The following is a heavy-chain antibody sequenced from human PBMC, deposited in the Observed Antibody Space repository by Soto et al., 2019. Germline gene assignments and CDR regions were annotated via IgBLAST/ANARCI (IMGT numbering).Heavy chain of an antibody. CDR2: IWYDGSNK. V-gene: IGHV3-33*01. CDR3: ARGLRYFDWSRHAFDI. D-gene: IGHD3-9*01. Sequence: LRLSCAASGFTFSSYGMHWIRQAPGKGLEWVAVIWYDGSNKYYADSVKGRFTISRDNSKNTLYLQMNSLRAEDTAVYYCARGLRYFDWSRHAFDIWGQGTMVTVSS. J-gene: IGHJ3*02. CDR1: GFTFSSYG.